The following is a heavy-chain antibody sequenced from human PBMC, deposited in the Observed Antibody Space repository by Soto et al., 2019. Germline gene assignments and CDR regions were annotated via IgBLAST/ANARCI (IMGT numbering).Heavy chain of an antibody. CDR3: ATSSKGGSSWYFPLDD. CDR2: ISGSGGST. CDR1: GFTFTSYA. D-gene: IGHD6-13*01. Sequence: EVQLLESGGGLVQPGGSLRLSCAASGFTFTSYAMTWVRHAPGKGLEWVSSISGSGGSTYDADTVKGRFTISRDNSRNTLYVQMNGLRAEDTAVYYCATSSKGGSSWYFPLDDSGKGTLGTVSS. V-gene: IGHV3-23*01. J-gene: IGHJ4*02.